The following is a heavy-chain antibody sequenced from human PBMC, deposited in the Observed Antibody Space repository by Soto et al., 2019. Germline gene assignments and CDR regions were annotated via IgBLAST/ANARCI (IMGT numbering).Heavy chain of an antibody. J-gene: IGHJ3*02. CDR1: GYTFTSYG. D-gene: IGHD3-3*01. CDR2: ISAYNGNT. V-gene: IGHV1-18*01. CDR3: ARAGFRDLLRFLEWLSADAFDI. Sequence: GASVKVSCKASGYTFTSYGISWARQAPGQGLEWMGWISAYNGNTNYAQKLQGRVTMTTDTSTSTAYMELRSLRSDDTAVYYCARAGFRDLLRFLEWLSADAFDIWG.